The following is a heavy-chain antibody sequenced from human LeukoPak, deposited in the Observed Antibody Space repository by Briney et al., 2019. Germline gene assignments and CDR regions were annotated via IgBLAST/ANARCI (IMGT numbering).Heavy chain of an antibody. CDR1: GFSLSTSEMC. D-gene: IGHD4-23*01. J-gene: IGHJ3*02. V-gene: IGHV2-70*11. Sequence: SGPTLVNPTQTLTLTCTFSGFSLSTSEMCVSWIGQPPGKALEWLARIDWDDDKYYSTSLKTRLTISKDTSKNQVVLTMTNMDPLDTATYYCARIRRTTVVTAGAIDIWGQGTMVTVSS. CDR2: IDWDDDK. CDR3: ARIRRTTVVTAGAIDI.